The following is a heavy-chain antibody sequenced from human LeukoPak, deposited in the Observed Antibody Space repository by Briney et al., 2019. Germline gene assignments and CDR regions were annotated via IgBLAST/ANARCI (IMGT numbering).Heavy chain of an antibody. V-gene: IGHV3-23*01. D-gene: IGHD4-23*01. CDR3: ARGYGGNSVRHFQH. J-gene: IGHJ1*01. CDR1: GFTFSSYA. Sequence: GGSLRLSCAASGFTFSSYAMSWVRQAPGKGLEWVSAISGSGGSTYYADSVKGRFTISRDNSKNSLYLQMNSLRAEDTAVYYCARGYGGNSVRHFQHWGQGTLVTVSS. CDR2: ISGSGGST.